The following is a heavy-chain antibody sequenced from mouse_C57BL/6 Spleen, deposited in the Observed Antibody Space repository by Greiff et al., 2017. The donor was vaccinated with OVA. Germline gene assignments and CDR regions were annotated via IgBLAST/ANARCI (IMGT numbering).Heavy chain of an antibody. CDR2: IDPSDSET. Sequence: QVQLQQPGAELVRPGSSVKLSCKASGYTFTSYWMHWVKQRPIQGLEWIGNIDPSDSETHYNQKFKDKATLTVDKSSSTAYMQLSSLTSEDSAVYYCAIPHYYGSSSYYAMDYWGQGTSVTVSS. V-gene: IGHV1-52*01. D-gene: IGHD1-1*01. J-gene: IGHJ4*01. CDR1: GYTFTSYW. CDR3: AIPHYYGSSSYYAMDY.